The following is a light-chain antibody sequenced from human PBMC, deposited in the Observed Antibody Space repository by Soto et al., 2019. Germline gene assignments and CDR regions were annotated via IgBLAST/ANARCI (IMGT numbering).Light chain of an antibody. CDR3: CSYAGGYTHAV. CDR2: DVS. V-gene: IGLV2-11*01. Sequence: QSALTQPRSVSGPPGQSVSISCSGTSSDVGTYNYVSWYQQHPGKAPKLMIYDVSKRPSGVPDRFSCSKSGNTASLTISGLQAEDEADYYCCSYAGGYTHAVFGGGTKLTVL. CDR1: SSDVGTYNY. J-gene: IGLJ2*01.